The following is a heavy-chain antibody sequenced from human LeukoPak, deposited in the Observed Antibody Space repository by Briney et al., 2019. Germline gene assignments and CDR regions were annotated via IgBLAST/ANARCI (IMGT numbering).Heavy chain of an antibody. V-gene: IGHV4-39*01. J-gene: IGHJ5*02. CDR2: IYYTGRT. D-gene: IGHD3-10*01. CDR3: ARQGTMTRGGYWLDP. Sequence: IYYTGRTYSTPSLNSRVTISVDTSKNQFSLKLSSVTAADTAVYYCARQGTMTRGGYWLDPWGQGTLVTVSS.